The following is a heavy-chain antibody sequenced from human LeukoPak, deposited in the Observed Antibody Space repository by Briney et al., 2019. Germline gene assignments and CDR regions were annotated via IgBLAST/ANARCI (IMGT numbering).Heavy chain of an antibody. CDR3: ARGQTRWYYDSSGYYY. CDR2: INHSGST. J-gene: IGHJ4*02. CDR1: GGSFSGYY. D-gene: IGHD3-22*01. V-gene: IGHV4-34*01. Sequence: PSETLSLTCAVYGGSFSGYYWSWIRKPPGKGLEWIGEINHSGSTNYNPSLKSRVTISVDTSKNQFSLKLSSVTAADTAVYYCARGQTRWYYDSSGYYYWGQGTLVTVSS.